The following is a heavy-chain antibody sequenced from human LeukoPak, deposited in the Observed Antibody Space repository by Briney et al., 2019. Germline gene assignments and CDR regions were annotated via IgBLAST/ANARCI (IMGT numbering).Heavy chain of an antibody. D-gene: IGHD6-13*01. CDR1: GYTFTNYY. Sequence: ASVKVSCKASGYTFTNYYMHWVRQAPGQGLEWMGIINPSGGSTTYAQKFQGRVTMTRDASTSTVFMELSSLRSEDTAVYYCARVRSSSWYGEVDPWGQGTLVTVSS. CDR3: ARVRSSSWYGEVDP. CDR2: INPSGGST. V-gene: IGHV1-46*01. J-gene: IGHJ5*02.